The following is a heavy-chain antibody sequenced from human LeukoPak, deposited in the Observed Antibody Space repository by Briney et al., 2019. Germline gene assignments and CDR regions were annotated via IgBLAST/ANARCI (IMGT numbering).Heavy chain of an antibody. V-gene: IGHV1-8*02. Sequence: ASVKVSCKASGGTFSSYAISWVRQATGQGLEWMGWMNPNSGNTGYAQKFQGRVTMTRNTSISTAYMELSSLRSEDTAVYYCASDYGSGSFDFDYWGQGTLVTVSS. D-gene: IGHD3-10*01. J-gene: IGHJ4*02. CDR3: ASDYGSGSFDFDY. CDR1: GGTFSSYA. CDR2: MNPNSGNT.